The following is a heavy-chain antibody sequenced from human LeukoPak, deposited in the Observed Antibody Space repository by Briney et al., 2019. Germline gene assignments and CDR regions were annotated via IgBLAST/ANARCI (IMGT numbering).Heavy chain of an antibody. D-gene: IGHD6-13*01. J-gene: IGHJ4*02. CDR3: GSGRQLGY. V-gene: IGHV3-7*01. CDR1: GFTFSNYW. CDR2: IKEDGSEK. Sequence: GGSLSLSCAASGFTFSNYWKSWVRQAPGKGLEWVANIKEDGSEKYYVDSVKGRFTISRDNARNSLHLQMNSLSAEDTAVYYCGSGRQLGYWGQGTLVTVSS.